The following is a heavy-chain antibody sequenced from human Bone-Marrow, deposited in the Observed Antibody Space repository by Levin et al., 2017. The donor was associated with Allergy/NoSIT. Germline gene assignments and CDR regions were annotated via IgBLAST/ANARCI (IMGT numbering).Heavy chain of an antibody. V-gene: IGHV4/OR15-8*01. D-gene: IGHD3-3*01. CDR3: ARQNYDMWSGCMDV. CDR2: VYHTGSV. Sequence: RASETLSLTCTVSGDSISSDNWWAWVRQSPGKGLEWIGKVYHTGSVDYNPPLKTRVTISVDESKNQFTLKRTSLTAADTAVYYCARQNYDMWSGCMDVWGQGTTVTVS. CDR1: GDSISSDNW. J-gene: IGHJ6*02.